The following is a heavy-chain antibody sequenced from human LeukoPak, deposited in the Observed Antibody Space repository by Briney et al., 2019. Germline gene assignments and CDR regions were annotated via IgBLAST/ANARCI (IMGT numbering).Heavy chain of an antibody. V-gene: IGHV1-69*01. CDR3: ARDSVTMVRGVILPFSY. Sequence: SVKVSCKASGGTFSSYAISWVRQAPGQGLEWMGGIIPIFGTANYAQKFQGRVTITADESTSTAYMELSSLRSEDTAVYYCARDSVTMVRGVILPFSYWGQGTLVTVSS. CDR1: GGTFSSYA. D-gene: IGHD3-10*01. CDR2: IIPIFGTA. J-gene: IGHJ4*02.